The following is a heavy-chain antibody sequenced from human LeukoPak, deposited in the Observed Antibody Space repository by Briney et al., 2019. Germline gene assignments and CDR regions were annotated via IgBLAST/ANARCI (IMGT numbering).Heavy chain of an antibody. CDR2: MDPSGTQT. D-gene: IGHD1-1*01. J-gene: IGHJ4*02. CDR1: GFTFNGSW. Sequence: FTSSGSGFTFNGSWMNWVRQAPGKGLEWVANMDPSGTQTRYVDSVKGRFTISKDDPGTSLYLEMHGLRAEDTAIYYCAIWTSGNYWGQGALVTVSS. CDR3: AIWTSGNY. V-gene: IGHV3-7*01.